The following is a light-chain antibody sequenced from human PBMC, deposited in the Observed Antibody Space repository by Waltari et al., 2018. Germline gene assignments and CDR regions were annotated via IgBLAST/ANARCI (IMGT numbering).Light chain of an antibody. Sequence: DIQMTQSPSSLSASVGDRVTVTCRASQGINKELSLYQQKPGKAPTPLIHAASSLQTGVSSRFSGSGSGTDFTLTISSLQPEDVATYYWQQDYTTPWTFGQGTKVEIK. V-gene: IGKV1-27*01. CDR1: QGINKE. CDR2: AAS. CDR3: QQDYTTPWT. J-gene: IGKJ1*01.